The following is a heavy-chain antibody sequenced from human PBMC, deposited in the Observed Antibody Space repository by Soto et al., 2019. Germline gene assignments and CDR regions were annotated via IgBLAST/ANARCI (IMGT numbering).Heavy chain of an antibody. CDR1: GGTLISNA. CDR2: IIPILGSA. J-gene: IGHJ3*02. CDR3: TSRERVDAFDI. V-gene: IGHV1-69*01. D-gene: IGHD1-26*01. Sequence: QVQLVRSGAEVKKPGSSVKVSCKASGGTLISNAISWVRQAPGQGLEWLGGIIPILGSAIYAQKFQDRVTITADESTSTTYMELNSLRSEDAAVYYCTSRERVDAFDIWGQGTMVTVSS.